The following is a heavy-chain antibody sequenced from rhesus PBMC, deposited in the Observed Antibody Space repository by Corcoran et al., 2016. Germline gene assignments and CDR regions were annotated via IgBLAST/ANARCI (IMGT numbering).Heavy chain of an antibody. Sequence: QVQLQESGPGLVKPSETLSLTCAVSGGSVSSSNWWSWIRQPTGKGMEGIAYISGSSVSTYYNPSRQSRGTMLTDTSKNECARTLSAGSASDTAVYDLASLPGYWGQGGLVTFSS. CDR2: ISGSSVST. V-gene: IGHV4-65*01. CDR3: ASLPGY. CDR1: GGSVSSSNW. J-gene: IGHJ4*01.